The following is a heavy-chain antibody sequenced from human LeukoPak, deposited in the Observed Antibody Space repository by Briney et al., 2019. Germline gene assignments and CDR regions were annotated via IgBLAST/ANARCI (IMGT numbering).Heavy chain of an antibody. CDR3: ARHAEEYYYYYYMDI. CDR2: IYPGDSDT. J-gene: IGHJ6*03. CDR1: GYSFTSYW. V-gene: IGHV5-51*01. Sequence: GESLKISCKGSGYSFTSYWIGWVRQMPGKGLEWMGIIYPGDSDTRYSPSFQGQVTISADKSISTAYLQWSSLKASDTAMCYCARHAEEYYYYYYMDIWGKETTVTVSS.